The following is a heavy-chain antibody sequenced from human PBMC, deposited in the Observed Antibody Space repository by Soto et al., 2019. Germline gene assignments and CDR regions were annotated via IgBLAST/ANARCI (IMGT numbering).Heavy chain of an antibody. CDR3: ARPRGTTPAVWYFDL. CDR2: IYYSGST. Sequence: QVQLQESGPGLVKPSETLSLTCTVSGGSIPSHYWSWIRQPPGKGLEWIGYIYYSGSTDYNPSLKSRVTISVDTSKNQLSLRLSSVTAADTAVYYCARPRGTTPAVWYFDLWGRGTLVTVSS. D-gene: IGHD1-26*01. J-gene: IGHJ2*01. V-gene: IGHV4-59*08. CDR1: GGSIPSHY.